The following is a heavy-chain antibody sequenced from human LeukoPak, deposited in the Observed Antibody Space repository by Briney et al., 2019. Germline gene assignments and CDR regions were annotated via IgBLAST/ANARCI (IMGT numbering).Heavy chain of an antibody. D-gene: IGHD4-11*01. V-gene: IGHV3-53*01. CDR3: ARDLTTVTLDY. J-gene: IGHJ4*02. CDR1: GFTVSSNY. Sequence: GGSLRLSCAASGFTVSSNYMSWVRQAPGKGLEWVSVIYSGGSTYYADSVKGRFTISRDNSKNTLYLQMNSLRAEDTAVYYCARDLTTVTLDYWGQGTLVTVSS. CDR2: IYSGGST.